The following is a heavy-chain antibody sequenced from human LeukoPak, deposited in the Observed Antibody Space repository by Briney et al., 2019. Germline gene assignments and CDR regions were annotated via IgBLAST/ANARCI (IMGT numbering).Heavy chain of an antibody. J-gene: IGHJ5*02. Sequence: PGTLALLWTVPGVPISCRCYYLGWIRQPPGAGLGGHGSVYYSGRTSYNPYVKSGVSISVDASKSQFSLKLSAVTAADTEVYYWGRGHLVDKAIVWGGDRYNGFDPWGQETLVTVSS. D-gene: IGHD5-18*01. V-gene: IGHV4-39*07. CDR1: GVPISCRCYY. CDR3: GRGHLVDKAIVWGGDRYNGFDP. CDR2: VYYSGRT.